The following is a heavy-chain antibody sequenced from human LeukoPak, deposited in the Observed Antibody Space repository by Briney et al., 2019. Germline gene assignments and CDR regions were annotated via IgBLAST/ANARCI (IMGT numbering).Heavy chain of an antibody. V-gene: IGHV4-59*01. J-gene: IGHJ5*02. CDR3: ARQTSANWFDP. CDR2: IYYTGST. Sequence: PSETLSLTCTVPGGSISSYYWSWIRQPPGKGLEWIGYIYYTGSTNYNPSLKSRVTISVDTSKNQFSLKLSSVTAADTAVYYCARQTSANWFDPWGQGTLVTVSS. CDR1: GGSISSYY.